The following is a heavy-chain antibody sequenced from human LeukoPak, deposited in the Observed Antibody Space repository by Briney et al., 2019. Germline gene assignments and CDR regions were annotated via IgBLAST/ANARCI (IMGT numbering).Heavy chain of an antibody. CDR2: ISSSSSYI. J-gene: IGHJ4*02. CDR3: ATDDYGAFDY. V-gene: IGHV3-21*01. CDR1: GFTFSTYR. D-gene: IGHD4/OR15-4a*01. Sequence: GGSLRLSCAASGFTFSTYRMNWVRQVPGKGLEWVSSISSSSSYIYYADSVKGRFTISRDNAKNSLFLQMHSLRAEDTAVYYCATDDYGAFDYWGQGTLVAVSS.